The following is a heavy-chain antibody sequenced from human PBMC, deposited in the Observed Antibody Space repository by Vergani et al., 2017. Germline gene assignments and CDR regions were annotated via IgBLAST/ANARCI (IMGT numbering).Heavy chain of an antibody. CDR1: GFTFDDYA. V-gene: IGHV3-9*01. D-gene: IGHD6-13*01. CDR3: VKDIAASGNYWYFDL. J-gene: IGHJ2*01. CDR2: ISWNSDNI. Sequence: EVQLVESGGGLVQPGRSLRLSCAASGFTFDDYAMHWVRQAPGKGLEWVSGISWNSDNIGYADSVKGRFTISRDNAKNSLYLQMNSLRAEDTALYYCVKDIAASGNYWYFDLWGRGTLVTVSS.